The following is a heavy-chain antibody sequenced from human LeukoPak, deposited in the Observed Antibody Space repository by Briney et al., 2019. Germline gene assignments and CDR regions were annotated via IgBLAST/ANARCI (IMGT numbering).Heavy chain of an antibody. J-gene: IGHJ4*02. CDR1: GFTFSDYY. CDR2: ISGSGSTI. CDR3: ARGDRYYYDSSGYYY. Sequence: GGSLRLSCAASGFTFSDYYMSWIRQAPGKGLEWVSYISGSGSTIYYADSVKGRFIISRVNAKNSLYLQMNSLRAEDTAVYYCARGDRYYYDSSGYYYWGQGTLVTVSS. V-gene: IGHV3-11*01. D-gene: IGHD3-22*01.